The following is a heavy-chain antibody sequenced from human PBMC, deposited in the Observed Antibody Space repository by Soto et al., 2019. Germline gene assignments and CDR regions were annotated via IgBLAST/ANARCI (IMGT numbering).Heavy chain of an antibody. CDR2: IYNSGST. D-gene: IGHD2-2*01. CDR3: ARRWPAASKWSFDF. V-gene: IGHV4-31*03. Sequence: QVQLQESGPGLVKPSQTLSLTCTVSGASVSSGTEYWNWIRQLPGKGLEWIGYIYNSGSTLYNPSLKSRVSISVDTSQNQFFLTLSSVTAADTAMYYCARRWPAASKWSFDFWGQGAEVTVSS. J-gene: IGHJ4*02. CDR1: GASVSSGTEY.